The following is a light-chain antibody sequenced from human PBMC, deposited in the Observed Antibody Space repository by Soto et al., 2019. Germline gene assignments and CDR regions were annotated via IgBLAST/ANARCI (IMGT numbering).Light chain of an antibody. Sequence: QSVLTQPASVSGSPGQSITISCTGTSSDVGAYNYVSWYQHYPGKAPKLIIYDVSNRPSGVFNRFSGSKSGNTASLTISGLQAEDEADYYCSSYTSSSTLVFGGGTKLTVL. CDR2: DVS. CDR3: SSYTSSSTLV. J-gene: IGLJ2*01. V-gene: IGLV2-14*03. CDR1: SSDVGAYNY.